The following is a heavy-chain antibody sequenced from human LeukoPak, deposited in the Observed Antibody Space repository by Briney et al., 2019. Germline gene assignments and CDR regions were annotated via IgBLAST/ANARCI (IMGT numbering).Heavy chain of an antibody. CDR3: ARARSTPPPYYYGSGSYYNRVNYYYYMDV. V-gene: IGHV1-18*01. D-gene: IGHD3-10*01. Sequence: ASVKVSCKASGYTFTSYGISWVRQAPGQGLEWMGWISAYNGNTNYAQKFQGRVTMTRNTSISTAYMELSSLRSEDTAVYYCARARSTPPPYYYGSGSYYNRVNYYYYMDVWGKGTTVTISS. CDR1: GYTFTSYG. CDR2: ISAYNGNT. J-gene: IGHJ6*03.